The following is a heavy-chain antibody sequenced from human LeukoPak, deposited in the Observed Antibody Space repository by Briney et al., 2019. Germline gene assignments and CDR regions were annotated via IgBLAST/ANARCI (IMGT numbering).Heavy chain of an antibody. V-gene: IGHV3-7*01. CDR2: RNEDGSKK. CDR1: RFTFSNYW. CDR3: AKWGPHCVGDYCPALDS. Sequence: GGSLRLSCVASRFTFSNYWMSWVRLAPGKGLEWVANRNEDGSKKVYADSMRGRFTISRDNAKESLYLQLNSLRADDTAVYYCAKWGPHCVGDYCPALDSWGQGTLVTVSS. D-gene: IGHD2-21*02. J-gene: IGHJ4*02.